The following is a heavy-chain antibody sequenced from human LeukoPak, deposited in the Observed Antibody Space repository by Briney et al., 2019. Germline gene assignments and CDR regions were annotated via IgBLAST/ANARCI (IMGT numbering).Heavy chain of an antibody. CDR3: ARNVYRTFDS. Sequence: GGSLRLSCAASGFTFSTYWMSWVRQAPGKGLEWVANIKQDGSEKYYVDPVKDRFTISRDNAKNSLYLQMNSLRVEDTAVYYCARNVYRTFDSWDQGTLVTVSS. J-gene: IGHJ4*02. CDR2: IKQDGSEK. D-gene: IGHD1-14*01. V-gene: IGHV3-7*01. CDR1: GFTFSTYW.